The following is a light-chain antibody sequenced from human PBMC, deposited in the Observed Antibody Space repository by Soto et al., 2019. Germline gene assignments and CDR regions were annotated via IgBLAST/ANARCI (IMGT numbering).Light chain of an antibody. CDR1: SSDVGGYHY. CDR3: CSYSGSYSWV. CDR2: DVS. J-gene: IGLJ3*02. V-gene: IGLV2-11*01. Sequence: QSALTQPRSVSGSPGQSVTISCTGTSSDVGGYHYVSWYQQHPGKAPKLMIYDVSKRPSGVPDRFSGSKSGNTASLTISGLQAEDEADYYCCSYSGSYSWVFGGGNKLNFL.